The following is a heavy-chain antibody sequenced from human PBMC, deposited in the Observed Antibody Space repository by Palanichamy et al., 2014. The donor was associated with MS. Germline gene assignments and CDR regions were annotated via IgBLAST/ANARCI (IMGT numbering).Heavy chain of an antibody. D-gene: IGHD5-18*01. CDR2: IDWDEDK. CDR1: GFSLSTSGMR. J-gene: IGHJ4*02. V-gene: IGHV2-70*04. Sequence: QVTLKESGPALVKPTQTLTLTCTFSGFSLSTSGMRVNWIRQPPGKALEWLARIDWDEDKFYSTSLKTRLTISKDTSKNQVVLTMTNMDPVDTATYYCARAPADIAMALDYWGQGALVTVSS. CDR3: ARAPADIAMALDY.